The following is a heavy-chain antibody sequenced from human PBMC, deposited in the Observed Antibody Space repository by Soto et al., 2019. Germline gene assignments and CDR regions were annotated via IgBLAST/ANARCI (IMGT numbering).Heavy chain of an antibody. CDR1: GGSFSGYF. Sequence: QVQLQQWGAGLLKPSETLSLTCAVYGGSFSGYFCYWIRQPPGKGLEWIGEINPSGSINYNPSLKSRVTISVDPSQNQFSLSLSSVTAADTAVYYCATSVGATTEIRGSPRDSWGQGTLVTVSS. CDR3: ATSVGATTEIRGSPRDS. J-gene: IGHJ4*02. V-gene: IGHV4-34*02. D-gene: IGHD3-10*01. CDR2: INPSGSI.